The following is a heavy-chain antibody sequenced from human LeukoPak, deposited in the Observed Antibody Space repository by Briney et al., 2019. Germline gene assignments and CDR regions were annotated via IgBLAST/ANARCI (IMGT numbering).Heavy chain of an antibody. CDR2: ISWNSGSI. Sequence: PGGSLRLSCAASGFTFSSYAMSWVRQAPGKGLEWVSGISWNSGSIGYADSVKGRFTISRDNAKNSLYLQMNSLRAEDTALYYCAKDMTTSIAAATVDYWGQGTLVTVSS. CDR1: GFTFSSYA. J-gene: IGHJ4*02. CDR3: AKDMTTSIAAATVDY. D-gene: IGHD6-13*01. V-gene: IGHV3-9*01.